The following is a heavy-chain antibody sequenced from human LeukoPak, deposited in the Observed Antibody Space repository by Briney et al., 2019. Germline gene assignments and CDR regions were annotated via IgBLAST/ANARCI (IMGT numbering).Heavy chain of an antibody. V-gene: IGHV1-2*02. CDR2: INPNSGGT. J-gene: IGHJ4*02. Sequence: ASVKVSCKASGYTFTGYYIHWVRQAPGQGLEWIGWINPNSGGTNYAQKFRGRVTMTRDTSISTAYMELSRLTSDDTAVYYCARDAIVRDYSNSDYWGQGTLVTVSS. CDR1: GYTFTGYY. CDR3: ARDAIVRDYSNSDY. D-gene: IGHD4-11*01.